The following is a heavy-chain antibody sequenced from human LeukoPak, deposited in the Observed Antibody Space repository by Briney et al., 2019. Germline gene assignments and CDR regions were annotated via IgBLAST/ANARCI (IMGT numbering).Heavy chain of an antibody. J-gene: IGHJ4*02. CDR2: IIPIFGTA. CDR1: GGTFSSYA. V-gene: IGHV1-69*05. Sequence: ASVKVSCKASGGTFSSYAISWVRQAPGQGLEWMGGIIPIFGTANYAQKLQGRVTITTDESTSTAYMELSSLRSEDTAVYYCARVGGRIAAAGTDLLGYFDYWGQGTLVTVSS. D-gene: IGHD6-13*01. CDR3: ARVGGRIAAAGTDLLGYFDY.